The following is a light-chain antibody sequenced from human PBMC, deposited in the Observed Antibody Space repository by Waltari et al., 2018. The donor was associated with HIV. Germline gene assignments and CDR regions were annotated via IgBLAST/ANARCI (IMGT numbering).Light chain of an antibody. V-gene: IGLV5-45*01. J-gene: IGLJ1*01. CDR1: SDINVGTYR. Sequence: LRSDINVGTYRIYWYQQKPGSPPQYLLRYKSDSDKQQGSGVPSRFSGSKDASANAGILLISGLQSEDEADYYCVIWHSSAYVFGTGTKVTVL. CDR3: VIWHSSAYV. CDR2: YKSDSDK.